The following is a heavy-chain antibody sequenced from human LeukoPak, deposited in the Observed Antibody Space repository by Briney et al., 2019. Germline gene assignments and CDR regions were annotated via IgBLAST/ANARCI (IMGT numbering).Heavy chain of an antibody. D-gene: IGHD3-3*01. V-gene: IGHV3-53*01. CDR2: IYSGGST. CDR1: GFIVNSIY. J-gene: IGHJ3*02. CDR3: AKALNYDFWKDAFDI. Sequence: GGSLRLSCAASGFIVNSIYMTWVRQAPGKGLEWVSIIYSGGSTFYADSVKGRFTISRDNSKNTLYLQMNSLRAEDTAVYYCAKALNYDFWKDAFDIWGQGTMVTVSS.